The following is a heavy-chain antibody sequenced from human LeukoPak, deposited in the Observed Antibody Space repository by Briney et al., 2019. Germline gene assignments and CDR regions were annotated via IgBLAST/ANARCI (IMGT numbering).Heavy chain of an antibody. CDR3: ARRGYSYYYYMDV. CDR2: INHSGST. CDR1: GGSFSGYY. V-gene: IGHV4-34*01. Sequence: PSETLSLTCAVYGGSFSGYYWSWIRQPPGKGLEWIAEINHSGSTNYNPSLKSRVTISVDTSKNQFSLKLNSVTAADTAVYYCARRGYSYYYYMDVWGKGTTVTVSS. J-gene: IGHJ6*03.